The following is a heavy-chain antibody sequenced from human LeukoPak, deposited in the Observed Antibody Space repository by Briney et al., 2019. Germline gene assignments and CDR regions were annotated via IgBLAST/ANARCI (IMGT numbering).Heavy chain of an antibody. CDR3: AKDPWGMDV. CDR1: GLTFSRFH. V-gene: IGHV3-33*06. J-gene: IGHJ6*02. Sequence: GGSLRLSCAASGLTFSRFHMHWVRQAPGKGLEWVAVIWYDGSNKYYVDSVKGRFTISRDNSKNTLYLQMNSLRAEDTAVYYCAKDPWGMDVWGQGTTVTVSS. CDR2: IWYDGSNK.